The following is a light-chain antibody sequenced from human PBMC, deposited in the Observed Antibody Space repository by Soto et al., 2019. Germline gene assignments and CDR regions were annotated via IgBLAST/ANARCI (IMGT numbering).Light chain of an antibody. CDR3: QQYGRT. CDR1: ESVSGSY. Sequence: VLTQSPGTLSLSPVERAALSCRASESVSGSYIAWYQQKVGQSPRLLIYGASNRATGIPDRFSGSGSGTDFTLTISRLEPEDFAMYYCQQYGRTFGLGTKVDI. J-gene: IGKJ1*01. V-gene: IGKV3-20*01. CDR2: GAS.